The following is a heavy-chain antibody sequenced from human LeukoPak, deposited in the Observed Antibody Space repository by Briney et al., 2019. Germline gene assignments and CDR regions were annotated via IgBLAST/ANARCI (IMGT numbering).Heavy chain of an antibody. V-gene: IGHV1-2*02. J-gene: IGHJ4*02. CDR1: GYTFTGYY. CDR3: ARGEEAGALDY. CDR2: INPNSDFT. D-gene: IGHD6-19*01. Sequence: ASVKVSCKASGYTFTGYYMHWVRQAPGQGLEWMGWINPNSDFTNFAQNFQGRVTMTRDTSISTAYMELSRLRSDDTAVYYCARGEEAGALDYWGQGTLVTVSS.